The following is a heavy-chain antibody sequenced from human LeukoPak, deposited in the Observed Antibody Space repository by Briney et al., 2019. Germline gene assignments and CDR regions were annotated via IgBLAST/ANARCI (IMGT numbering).Heavy chain of an antibody. V-gene: IGHV4-34*01. CDR1: GGSFSGYY. J-gene: IGHJ4*02. D-gene: IGHD3-16*02. CDR2: INHSGST. Sequence: SETLPLICAVYGGSFSGYYWSWIRQPPGKGLEWIGEINHSGSTNYNPSLKSRVTISVDTSKNQFSLKLSSVTAADTAVYYCARGSMITFGGVIVIFDYWGQGTLVTVSS. CDR3: ARGSMITFGGVIVIFDY.